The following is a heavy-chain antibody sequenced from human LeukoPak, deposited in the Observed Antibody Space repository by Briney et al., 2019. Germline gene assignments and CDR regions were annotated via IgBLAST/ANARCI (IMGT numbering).Heavy chain of an antibody. V-gene: IGHV3-30-3*01. J-gene: IGHJ4*02. CDR2: ISYDGSNK. CDR3: AEDWRGYYYGSGSSLVDY. CDR1: GFTFSSYA. D-gene: IGHD3-10*01. Sequence: GGSLRLSCAASGFTFSSYAMHWVRQAPGKGLEWVAVISYDGSNKYYADSVKGRFTISRDNSKNTLYLQMNSLRAEDTAVYYCAEDWRGYYYGSGSSLVDYWGQGTLVTVSS.